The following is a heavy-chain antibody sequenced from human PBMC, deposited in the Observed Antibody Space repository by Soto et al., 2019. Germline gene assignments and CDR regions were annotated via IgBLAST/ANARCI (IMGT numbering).Heavy chain of an antibody. V-gene: IGHV3-30*18. J-gene: IGHJ3*02. Sequence: PGGSLRLSCAASGFTFSSYGMHWVRQAPGKGLEWVAVISYDGSNKYYADSVKGRFTISRDNSKNTLYLQMNSLRAEDTAVYYCAKDASQYYYGSGAAFDIWGQGTMVNVSS. CDR3: AKDASQYYYGSGAAFDI. CDR1: GFTFSSYG. CDR2: ISYDGSNK. D-gene: IGHD3-10*01.